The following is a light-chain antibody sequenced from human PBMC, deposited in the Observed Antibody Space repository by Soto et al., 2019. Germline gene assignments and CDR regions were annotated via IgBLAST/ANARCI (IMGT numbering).Light chain of an antibody. J-gene: IGKJ4*01. Sequence: DIQMTQSPSSVSASVGDRVTITCRASQGISNWLAWYQQKPGKAPRLLIYAASNLQSGVPSRFSGSGSGKEFTLTINSLQTEDFATYYCQQASSFPLTFGGGTKVERK. CDR1: QGISNW. CDR3: QQASSFPLT. V-gene: IGKV1-12*01. CDR2: AAS.